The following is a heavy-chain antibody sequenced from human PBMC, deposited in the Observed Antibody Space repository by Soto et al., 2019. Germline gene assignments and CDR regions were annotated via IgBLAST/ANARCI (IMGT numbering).Heavy chain of an antibody. Sequence: QVELQESGPGLVKPSGPLSLTGAVSGASVSSTYWWIWVRQPPGKGPEWIGEINHRGSANYNPSLKSRVTISVDISKSQFSLRLTSVTAADTAVYYCARYNAASGTYYFDYWGQGALVTVSS. CDR1: GASVSSTYW. J-gene: IGHJ4*02. CDR2: INHRGSA. D-gene: IGHD6-13*01. CDR3: ARYNAASGTYYFDY. V-gene: IGHV4-4*02.